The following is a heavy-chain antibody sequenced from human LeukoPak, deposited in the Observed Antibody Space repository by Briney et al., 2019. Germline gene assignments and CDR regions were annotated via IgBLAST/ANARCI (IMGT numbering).Heavy chain of an antibody. CDR2: IHPNSGGT. CDR1: GYTFTGYY. CDR3: ARDPRLAGDYGYYGMDV. D-gene: IGHD6-25*01. Sequence: ASVKVSCKASGYTFTGYYMHWERQAPGQGLEWMGWIHPNSGGTTYEQKFQGRVDMTGDTSISTAYVELSRLRSDETAVYYCARDPRLAGDYGYYGMDVWVQGTTVTVSS. J-gene: IGHJ6*02. V-gene: IGHV1-2*02.